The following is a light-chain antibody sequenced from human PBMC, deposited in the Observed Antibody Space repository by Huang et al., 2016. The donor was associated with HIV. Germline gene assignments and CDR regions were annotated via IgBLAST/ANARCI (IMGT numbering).Light chain of an antibody. CDR1: QAISNY. CDR2: AAS. J-gene: IGKJ1*01. Sequence: IQMTQSPSAMSASVGDKVTITCRASQAISNYLVWFQQKPGSAPKRLLYAASSVQSGVPSRFSGSGYGTKFTLTISSLQPEDFATYYCLQHHAYPRTFGPGTKVEVK. V-gene: IGKV1-17*03. CDR3: LQHHAYPRT.